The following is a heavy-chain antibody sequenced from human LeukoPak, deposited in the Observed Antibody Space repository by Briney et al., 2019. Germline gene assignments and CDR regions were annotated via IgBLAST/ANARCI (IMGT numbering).Heavy chain of an antibody. Sequence: PGGSLRLSCAASGFTFSSYGMSWVRQAPGKGLEWVSAISGSGGSTYYADSVKGRFTISRDNAKNSLYLQMNSLRAEDTAVYYCARAQDGDNGFDYWGQGTLVTVSS. CDR3: ARAQDGDNGFDY. CDR1: GFTFSSYG. D-gene: IGHD4-17*01. V-gene: IGHV3-23*01. CDR2: ISGSGGST. J-gene: IGHJ4*02.